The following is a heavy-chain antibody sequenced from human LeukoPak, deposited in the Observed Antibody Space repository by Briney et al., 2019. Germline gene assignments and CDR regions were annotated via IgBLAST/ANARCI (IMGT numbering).Heavy chain of an antibody. CDR3: AKDQDTAMGLYYYYGMDV. CDR1: GFTFSSYG. V-gene: IGHV3-30*18. CDR2: ISYDGSNK. Sequence: GGSLRPSCAASGFTFSSYGMHWVRQAPGKGLEWVAVISYDGSNKYYADSVKGRFTISRDNSKNTLYLQMNSLRAEDTAVYYCAKDQDTAMGLYYYYGMDVWGKGTTVTVSS. D-gene: IGHD5-18*01. J-gene: IGHJ6*04.